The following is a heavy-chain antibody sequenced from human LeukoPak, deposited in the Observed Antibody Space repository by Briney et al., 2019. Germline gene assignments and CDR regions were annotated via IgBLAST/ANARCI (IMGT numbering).Heavy chain of an antibody. CDR1: GYTFTGYY. CDR3: AREGGGSPNWFDP. D-gene: IGHD2-15*01. CDR2: INPNSGGT. J-gene: IGHJ5*02. V-gene: IGHV1-2*04. Sequence: ASVKVSCKASGYTFTGYYMHWVRQAPGQGLEWMGWINPNSGGTNYAQKFQGWVTMTRDTSISTAYMELSRLRSDDTAVYYCAREGGGSPNWFDPWGQGTLVTVSS.